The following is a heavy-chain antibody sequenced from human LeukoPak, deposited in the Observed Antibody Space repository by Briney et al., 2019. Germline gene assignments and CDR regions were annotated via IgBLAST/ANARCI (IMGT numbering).Heavy chain of an antibody. V-gene: IGHV4-59*01. J-gene: IGHJ6*02. Sequence: SETLSLTCTVSGGSISSYYWSWIRQPPGKGLEWIGYIYYSGSTNYNPSLKSRVTISVDTSKNQFSLKLSSVTAADTAVYYCARHMEYQLLKTYYYGMDVWGQGTTVTVSS. D-gene: IGHD2-2*01. CDR3: ARHMEYQLLKTYYYGMDV. CDR2: IYYSGST. CDR1: GGSISSYY.